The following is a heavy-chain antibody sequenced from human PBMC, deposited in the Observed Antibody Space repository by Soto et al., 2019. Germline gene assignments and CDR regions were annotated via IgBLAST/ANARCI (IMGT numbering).Heavy chain of an antibody. V-gene: IGHV3-48*02. CDR1: GFTFSSYS. Sequence: GGSLRLSCAASGFTFSSYSMNWVRPAPGEGLEWGSYISSSSSTIYCADSVKGRFTISRDNAKNSLYLQMNSLRDEDTAVYYCARGEKNYDYVWGSYRYRLFDYWGQGTLVTVSS. D-gene: IGHD3-16*02. CDR2: ISSSSSTI. CDR3: ARGEKNYDYVWGSYRYRLFDY. J-gene: IGHJ4*02.